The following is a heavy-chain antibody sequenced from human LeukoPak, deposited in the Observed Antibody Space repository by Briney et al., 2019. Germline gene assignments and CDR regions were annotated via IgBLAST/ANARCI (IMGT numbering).Heavy chain of an antibody. Sequence: PGGSLRLSCAASGFTFSSYWMSRVRQAPGKGLEWVANIKQDGSEKYYVDSVKGRFTISRDNAKNSLYLQMNSLRAEDTAVYYCARVGRGIVGATLDYWGQGTLVTVSS. CDR3: ARVGRGIVGATLDY. V-gene: IGHV3-7*01. CDR2: IKQDGSEK. D-gene: IGHD1-26*01. J-gene: IGHJ4*02. CDR1: GFTFSSYW.